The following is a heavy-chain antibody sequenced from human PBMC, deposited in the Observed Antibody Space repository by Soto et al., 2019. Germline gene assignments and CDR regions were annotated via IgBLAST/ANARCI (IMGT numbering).Heavy chain of an antibody. D-gene: IGHD2-21*01. J-gene: IGHJ4*02. CDR2: IYYSWST. CDR1: GGSISSADYY. CDR3: DRSSSGLWNFDY. V-gene: IGHV4-30-4*01. Sequence: QVQLQESGPGLVKPSQTLSLSCTVSGGSISSADYYWSWIRQPPGKGLEWIGHIYYSWSTYYKPSLKSRVTISADPSKNHSSLNRTSVTAADTAVYYCDRSSSGLWNFDYWGQGTLVTVSS.